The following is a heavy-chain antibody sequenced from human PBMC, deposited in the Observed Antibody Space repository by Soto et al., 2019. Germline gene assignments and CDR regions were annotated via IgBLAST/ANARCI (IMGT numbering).Heavy chain of an antibody. J-gene: IGHJ4*02. CDR2: IFSSDEK. D-gene: IGHD2-2*01. CDR1: GFSLSNAGLS. Sequence: QVTLKESGPVLVKAAETLTLTCTVSGFSLSNAGLSVGWIRQPPGKALEWLAHIFSSDEKSYDPSLCRRLSISKDTSKSQVVLTMTNMDPVDTGTYYCARIPRSCTSNGCYVDYSGQGTLVTFSS. CDR3: ARIPRSCTSNGCYVDY. V-gene: IGHV2-26*01.